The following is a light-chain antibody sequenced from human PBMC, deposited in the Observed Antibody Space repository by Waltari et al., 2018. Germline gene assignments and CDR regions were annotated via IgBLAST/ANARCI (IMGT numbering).Light chain of an antibody. CDR3: QQRSNWLALT. Sequence: DIVLTQSPATLSLSPGHSANLSCSASQSVSSYLAWYQQKPGQAPRLLIYDASNRATGIPARCSGSGSGTDFTLTISSLEPEDFAVYYCQQRSNWLALTFGGGTKVEIK. J-gene: IGKJ4*01. CDR2: DAS. V-gene: IGKV3-11*01. CDR1: QSVSSY.